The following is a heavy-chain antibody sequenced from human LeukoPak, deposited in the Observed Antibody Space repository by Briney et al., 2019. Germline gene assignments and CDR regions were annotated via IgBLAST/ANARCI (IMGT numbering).Heavy chain of an antibody. Sequence: QTGRSLRLSCAASGFTFSSYGMHWVRQAPGKGLEWVAVIWYDGSNKYYADSVKGRFTISRDNSKNTLFLQMNSLRAEDTAVYYCARGGGWFGELRFDYWGQGTLVTVSS. CDR1: GFTFSSYG. V-gene: IGHV3-33*01. J-gene: IGHJ4*02. D-gene: IGHD3-10*01. CDR2: IWYDGSNK. CDR3: ARGGGWFGELRFDY.